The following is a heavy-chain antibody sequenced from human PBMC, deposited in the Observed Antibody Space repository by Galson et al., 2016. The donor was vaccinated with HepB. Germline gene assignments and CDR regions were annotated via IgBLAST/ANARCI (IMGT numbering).Heavy chain of an antibody. CDR1: GGSFSGYY. CDR3: ARQIVVVVAATRGVDWFDP. D-gene: IGHD2-15*01. V-gene: IGHV4-34*01. J-gene: IGHJ5*02. Sequence: ETLSLTCAVYGGSFSGYYWSWIRQPPGKGLEWIGEINHSGSTNYNPSLKSRVTMSVDTSKNQFSLKLNSVTAADTAVYYCARQIVVVVAATRGVDWFDPWGQGTLVTVSS. CDR2: INHSGST.